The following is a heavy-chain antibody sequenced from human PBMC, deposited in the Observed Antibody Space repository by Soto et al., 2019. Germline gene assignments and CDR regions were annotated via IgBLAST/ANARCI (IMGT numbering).Heavy chain of an antibody. CDR3: ASDSGSYDY. CDR2: IYYSGST. D-gene: IGHD1-26*01. CDR1: GGSISSSSYY. J-gene: IGHJ4*02. V-gene: IGHV4-39*01. Sequence: QLQLQESGPGLVKPSETLSLTCTVSGGSISSSSYYWGWIRQPPGKGLVWIGSIYYSGSTYYNPSLKSRVTISVDTSKNQFSLKLSSVTAADTAVYYCASDSGSYDYWGQGTLVTVSS.